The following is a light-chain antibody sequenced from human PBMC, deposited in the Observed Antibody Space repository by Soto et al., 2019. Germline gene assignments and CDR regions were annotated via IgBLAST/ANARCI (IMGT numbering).Light chain of an antibody. J-gene: IGKJ5*01. V-gene: IGKV3-15*01. CDR1: QSVISS. CDR3: QQRSNWIT. CDR2: GAS. Sequence: EIVVTQSPALLSVSPGERVTLPCRASQSVISSIAWYQQKLGQAPRLLIYGASTRATGIPVRFSGSGSGTEFFLTISSLQSEDFAMYYCQQRSNWITFGQGTRLEIK.